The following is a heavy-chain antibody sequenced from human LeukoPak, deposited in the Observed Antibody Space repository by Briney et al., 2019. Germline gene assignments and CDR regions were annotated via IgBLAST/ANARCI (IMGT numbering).Heavy chain of an antibody. Sequence: GSLRLSCAASGFTFSSYSMNWVRQAPGKGLEWVSSISSSSSYIYYADSVKGRFTISRDNAKNSLYLQMNSLRAEDTAVYYCASGDRSGYYAPFDYWGQGTLVTVSS. CDR2: ISSSSSYI. J-gene: IGHJ4*02. CDR3: ASGDRSGYYAPFDY. CDR1: GFTFSSYS. D-gene: IGHD3-22*01. V-gene: IGHV3-21*01.